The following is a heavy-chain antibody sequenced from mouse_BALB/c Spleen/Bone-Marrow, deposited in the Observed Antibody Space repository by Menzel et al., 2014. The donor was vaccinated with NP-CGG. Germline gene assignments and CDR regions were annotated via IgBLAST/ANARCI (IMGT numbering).Heavy chain of an antibody. D-gene: IGHD2-2*01. CDR2: ISSGSSNI. CDR1: GFTLSSFG. CDR3: ARRGYYYAMDY. J-gene: IGHJ4*01. V-gene: IGHV5-17*02. Sequence: EVKLQESGGGLVQPGGSRKLSCVASGFTLSSFGMHWVRRAPEKGLEWVAYISSGSSNINYADTVKGRFTISRDNPKNTLFLQMTSLRSEDTAMYYCARRGYYYAMDYWGQGTSVTVSS.